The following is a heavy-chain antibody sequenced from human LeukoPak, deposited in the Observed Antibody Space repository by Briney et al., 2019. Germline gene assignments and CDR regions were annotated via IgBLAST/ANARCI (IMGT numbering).Heavy chain of an antibody. V-gene: IGHV3-30*02. D-gene: IGHD2-2*01. CDR3: ARAGTSSYYFDY. CDR1: GFTFSAYG. Sequence: GGSLRLSCAASGFTFSAYGMHWVRQAPGKGLEWVAFIRYDGSKKYYADSAKGRFTISRDNAKNSLYLQMNSLRAEDTAVYYCARAGTSSYYFDYWGQGTLVTVSS. J-gene: IGHJ4*02. CDR2: IRYDGSKK.